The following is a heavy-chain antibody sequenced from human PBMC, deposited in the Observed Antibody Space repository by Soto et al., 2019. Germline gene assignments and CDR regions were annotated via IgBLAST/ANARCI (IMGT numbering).Heavy chain of an antibody. V-gene: IGHV1-69*13. CDR2: IIPIFGTA. CDR3: ARGRPAIAALYYYGMDV. J-gene: IGHJ6*02. D-gene: IGHD6-6*01. CDR1: GCTFSSYA. Sequence: SVKVSCKASGCTFSSYAISCVRQAPGQVLERMGGIIPIFGTANYAQKFQGRVTITADESTSTAYMELSSLRSEDTAVYYCARGRPAIAALYYYGMDVWGQGTTVTVSS.